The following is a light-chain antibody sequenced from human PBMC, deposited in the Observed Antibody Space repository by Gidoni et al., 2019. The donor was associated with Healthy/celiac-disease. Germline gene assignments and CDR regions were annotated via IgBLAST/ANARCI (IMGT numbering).Light chain of an antibody. CDR3: QQYNNCAPWT. CDR2: GAS. V-gene: IGKV3-15*01. Sequence: ELVMTPSPATLSVPPGERATLSCRASQSVSSNLAWYPQKPGQAPRLLFYGASTRATGIQASFSCSGAGTEFTLTISSLQSEDFAVYYCQQYNNCAPWTFGQGTKVEIK. CDR1: QSVSSN. J-gene: IGKJ1*01.